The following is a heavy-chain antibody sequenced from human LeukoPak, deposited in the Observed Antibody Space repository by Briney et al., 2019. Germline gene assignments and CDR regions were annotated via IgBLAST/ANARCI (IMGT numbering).Heavy chain of an antibody. CDR1: GGSISSYY. Sequence: PSETLSRTCTVSGGSISSYYWSWIRQPPGKGLEWIGYIYYSGSTNYNPSLKSRVTISVDTSKNQFSLKLSSVTAADTAVYYCARGGYSSSIDYWGQGTLVTVSS. CDR2: IYYSGST. CDR3: ARGGYSSSIDY. V-gene: IGHV4-59*01. D-gene: IGHD6-6*01. J-gene: IGHJ4*02.